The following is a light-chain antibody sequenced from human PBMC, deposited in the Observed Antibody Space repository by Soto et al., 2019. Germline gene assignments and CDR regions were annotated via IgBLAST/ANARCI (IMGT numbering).Light chain of an antibody. J-gene: IGKJ1*01. Sequence: EIVFTQSPGTLSLSPGEISTLSCRASQSVSSSYLAWYQQKPGQAPRLLIYGASSRATGIPDRFSGSGSGTDFTLTISRLEPEDFSVYYCQQYGSSPLWTFGQGTKVDIK. CDR3: QQYGSSPLWT. V-gene: IGKV3-20*01. CDR1: QSVSSSY. CDR2: GAS.